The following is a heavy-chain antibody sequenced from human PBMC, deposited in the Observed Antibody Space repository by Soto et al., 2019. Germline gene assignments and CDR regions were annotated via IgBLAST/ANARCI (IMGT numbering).Heavy chain of an antibody. CDR2: ISYDGTNK. J-gene: IGHJ4*02. CDR3: AQVPRYTVTPPDDY. CDR1: GFSFGSYA. V-gene: IGHV3-30*18. Sequence: GGSLRLSCVASGFSFGSYAMHWVRQAPGKGLEWVAVISYDGTNKYYTDSVKGRFTISRDNSKKTLWLQMNSLRAEDTAVYYCAQVPRYTVTPPDDYWGQGTLVTVSS. D-gene: IGHD4-17*01.